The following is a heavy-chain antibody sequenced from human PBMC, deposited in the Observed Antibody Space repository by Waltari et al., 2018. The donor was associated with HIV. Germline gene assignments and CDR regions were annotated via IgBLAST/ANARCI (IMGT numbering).Heavy chain of an antibody. CDR3: ARVQTGVDTAMVNRYFDL. CDR2: IYYSGST. Sequence: QLQLQESGPGLVKPSETLSLTCTVSGGSIRSRSYYWGWIRQPPGKGLEWIGSIYYSGSTYYNPSLKSRVTISVDTSKNQFSLKLSSVTAADTAVYYCARVQTGVDTAMVNRYFDLWGRGTLVTVSS. CDR1: GGSIRSRSYY. D-gene: IGHD5-18*01. V-gene: IGHV4-39*01. J-gene: IGHJ2*01.